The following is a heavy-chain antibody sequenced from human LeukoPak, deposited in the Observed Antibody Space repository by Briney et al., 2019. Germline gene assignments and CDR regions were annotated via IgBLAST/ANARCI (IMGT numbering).Heavy chain of an antibody. CDR2: INTDGSST. CDR3: AKDRY. CDR1: GFTFSSYW. J-gene: IGHJ4*02. Sequence: GGSLRLSCGASGFTFSSYWMHWVRQAPGKGLVWVSGINTDGSSTYYADSVKGRFTISRDNAKNTLYLQMNSLRAEDTAVFYCAKDRYWGQGTLVTVSS. V-gene: IGHV3-74*01.